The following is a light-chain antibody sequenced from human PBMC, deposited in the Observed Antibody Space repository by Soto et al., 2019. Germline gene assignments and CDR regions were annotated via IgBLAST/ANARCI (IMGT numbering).Light chain of an antibody. Sequence: QSVLTQPRSVSGSPGQSVTISCTGTSSDVGAYDYVSWYQQHPGKAPKLMIFDVSERPSGVPDRFSGSKSGNTASLTISGLQAEDEADYYCCSYAGRYALWVFGGGTKVTVL. CDR2: DVS. CDR1: SSDVGAYDY. CDR3: CSYAGRYALWV. V-gene: IGLV2-11*01. J-gene: IGLJ3*02.